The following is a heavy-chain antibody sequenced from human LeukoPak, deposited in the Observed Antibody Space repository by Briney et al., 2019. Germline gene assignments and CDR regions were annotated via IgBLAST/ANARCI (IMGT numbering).Heavy chain of an antibody. D-gene: IGHD6-19*01. Sequence: GGSLRLSCAASGFTFSSYAMHWVRKAPGKGLEWVAVISYDGSNKYYADSVKGRFTISRDNSKSTLYLQMNSLRAEDTAVYYCASPLGVAGSDYWGQGTLVTVSS. CDR1: GFTFSSYA. V-gene: IGHV3-30*01. J-gene: IGHJ4*02. CDR3: ASPLGVAGSDY. CDR2: ISYDGSNK.